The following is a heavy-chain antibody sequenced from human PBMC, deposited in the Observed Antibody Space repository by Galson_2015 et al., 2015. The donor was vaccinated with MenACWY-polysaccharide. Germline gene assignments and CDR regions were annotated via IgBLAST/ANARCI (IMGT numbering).Heavy chain of an antibody. CDR3: ARDLSIAARPPLYYYYGMDV. Sequence: SVKVSCKASGYTFTSYYMHWVRQAPGQGLEWMGIINPSGGSTSYAQKFQGRVTMTRDTSTSTVYMELSSLRSEDTAVYYCARDLSIAARPPLYYYYGMDVWGQGTTVTVSS. D-gene: IGHD6-6*01. CDR2: INPSGGST. CDR1: GYTFTSYY. V-gene: IGHV1-46*03. J-gene: IGHJ6*02.